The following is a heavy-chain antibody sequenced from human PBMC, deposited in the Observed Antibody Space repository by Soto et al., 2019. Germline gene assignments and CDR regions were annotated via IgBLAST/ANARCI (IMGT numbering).Heavy chain of an antibody. D-gene: IGHD3-10*01. CDR3: ARDSPNKGYYGSGSYPSYYYYGMDV. J-gene: IGHJ6*02. CDR1: GGSISSGGYY. Sequence: QVQLQESGPGLVKPSQTLSLTCTVSGGSISSGGYYWSWIRQHPGKGLEWIGYIYYSGSTYYNPSLKSRVTISVDTSKNQLSMKLSSVTAADTAVYYCARDSPNKGYYGSGSYPSYYYYGMDVWGQGTTVTVSS. V-gene: IGHV4-31*03. CDR2: IYYSGST.